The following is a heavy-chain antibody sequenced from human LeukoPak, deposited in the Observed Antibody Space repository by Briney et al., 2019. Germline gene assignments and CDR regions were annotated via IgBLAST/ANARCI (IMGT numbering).Heavy chain of an antibody. CDR3: AREGLIYYYGSGSYHPYYFDY. V-gene: IGHV3-30*04. J-gene: IGHJ4*02. D-gene: IGHD3-10*01. CDR1: GFTFSSYA. CDR2: ISYDGSNK. Sequence: GGSLRLSCAASGFTFSSYAMHWVRQAPGKGLEWVAVISYDGSNKYYADSVKGRFTISRDNSKNTLYLQMNSLRAEDTAVYYCAREGLIYYYGSGSYHPYYFDYWGQGTLVTVSS.